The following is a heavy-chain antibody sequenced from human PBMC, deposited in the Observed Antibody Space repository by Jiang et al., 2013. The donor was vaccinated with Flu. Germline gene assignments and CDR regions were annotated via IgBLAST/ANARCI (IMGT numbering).Heavy chain of an antibody. J-gene: IGHJ6*03. Sequence: VQLVESGAEVKKPGASVRVSCKASGYTFTGYYMHWVRQAPGQGLEWMGWINPNSGGTNYAQKFQGWVTMTRDTSISTAYMELSRLRSDDTAVYYCARVSTYYDFWSGQYYYYMDVWGKGTTV. CDR3: ARVSTYYDFWSGQYYYYMDV. CDR1: GYTFTGYY. V-gene: IGHV1-2*04. D-gene: IGHD3-3*01. CDR2: INPNSGGT.